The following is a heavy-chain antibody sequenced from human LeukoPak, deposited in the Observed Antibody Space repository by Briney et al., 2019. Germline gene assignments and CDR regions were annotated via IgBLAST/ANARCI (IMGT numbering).Heavy chain of an antibody. CDR3: ARDLMVRGVMDRRNWFDP. Sequence: SETLSLTCTVSGYSISSGYYWGWIRQPPGKGLEWIGSIHHSGSTYYNPSLKSRVTISVDTSKNQFSLKLSSVTAADTAVYYCARDLMVRGVMDRRNWFDPWGQGTLVTVSS. J-gene: IGHJ5*02. CDR1: GYSISSGYY. D-gene: IGHD3-10*01. V-gene: IGHV4-38-2*02. CDR2: IHHSGST.